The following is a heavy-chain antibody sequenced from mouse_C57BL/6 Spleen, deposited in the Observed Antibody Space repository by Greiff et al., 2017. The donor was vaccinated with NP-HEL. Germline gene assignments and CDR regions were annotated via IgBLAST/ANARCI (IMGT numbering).Heavy chain of an antibody. Sequence: EVKLQESGPELVKPGASVKIPCKASGYTFTDYNMDWVKQSHGKSLEWIGDINPNNGGTIYNQKFKGKATLTVDKSSSTAYMELRSLTSEDTAVYYCARSNYGSSFAMDYWGQGTSVTVSS. CDR1: GYTFTDYN. CDR2: INPNNGGT. J-gene: IGHJ4*01. CDR3: ARSNYGSSFAMDY. D-gene: IGHD1-1*01. V-gene: IGHV1-18*01.